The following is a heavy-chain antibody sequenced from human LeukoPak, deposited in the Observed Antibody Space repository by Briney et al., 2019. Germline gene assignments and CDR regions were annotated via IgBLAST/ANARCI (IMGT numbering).Heavy chain of an antibody. D-gene: IGHD4-17*01. Sequence: ASVKVSCKASGYTFTGYDMHWVRQAPGQGLEWIRWINPNSGGTNYAQQFQGRVTMTRDTSISTAYMELSRLRSDDTAMYYCARVDTTTVTTYGAFDIWGQGTMVTVSS. J-gene: IGHJ3*02. CDR2: INPNSGGT. V-gene: IGHV1-2*02. CDR1: GYTFTGYD. CDR3: ARVDTTTVTTYGAFDI.